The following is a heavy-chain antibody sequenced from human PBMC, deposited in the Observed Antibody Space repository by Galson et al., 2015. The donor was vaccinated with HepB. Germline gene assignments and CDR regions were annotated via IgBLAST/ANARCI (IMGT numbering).Heavy chain of an antibody. V-gene: IGHV1-69*13. D-gene: IGHD1-26*01. J-gene: IGHJ4*02. CDR2: IIPIFGTA. CDR1: GGTFSSYA. Sequence: SVKVSCKASGGTFSSYAISWVRQAPGQGLEWMGGIIPIFGTANYAQKFQGRVTIAADESTSTAYMELSSLRSEDTAVYYCARVSSGSYSPYYFDYWGQGTLVTVSS. CDR3: ARVSSGSYSPYYFDY.